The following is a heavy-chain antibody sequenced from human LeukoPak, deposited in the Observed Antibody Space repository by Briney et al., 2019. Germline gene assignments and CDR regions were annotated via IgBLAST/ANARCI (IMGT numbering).Heavy chain of an antibody. Sequence: GGSLRLSCAASGFIFSNYAMYWVRQAPEKGPEWVSAISGRSDNTYYADSVKGRFTLSRDSSKNTLYLQMNSLRADDTAVYYCAKWGDYDVLTGYYVSDFWGQGTLVTVSS. D-gene: IGHD3-9*01. CDR1: GFIFSNYA. V-gene: IGHV3-23*01. J-gene: IGHJ4*02. CDR3: AKWGDYDVLTGYYVSDF. CDR2: ISGRSDNT.